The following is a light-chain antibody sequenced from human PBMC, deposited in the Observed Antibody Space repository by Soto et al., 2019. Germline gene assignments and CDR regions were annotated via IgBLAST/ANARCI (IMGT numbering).Light chain of an antibody. Sequence: QAVVTQPPSVSGAPGQRVTISCTGSSSNIGAGYDVQWYQQLPGAAPRLLIFGNTNRPSGAPDRFSGSRSGTSASLAISGLQAEDEADYYCQSYDISLSVSVVFGGGTKLTVL. CDR2: GNT. CDR3: QSYDISLSVSVV. CDR1: SSNIGAGYD. V-gene: IGLV1-40*01. J-gene: IGLJ2*01.